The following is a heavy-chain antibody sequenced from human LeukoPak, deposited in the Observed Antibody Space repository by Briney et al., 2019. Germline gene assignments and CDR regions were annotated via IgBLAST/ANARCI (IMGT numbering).Heavy chain of an antibody. CDR1: GFTFSSYA. CDR3: ANGFRGTVSPGY. V-gene: IGHV3-23*01. J-gene: IGHJ4*02. Sequence: GGSLRLSCAASGFTFSSYATHWVRQAPGKGLEWVSAISGSGGSTYYADSVKGRFTISRDNSKNTLYLQMNSLRAEDTAVYYCANGFRGTVSPGYWGQGTLVTVSS. CDR2: ISGSGGST. D-gene: IGHD4-17*01.